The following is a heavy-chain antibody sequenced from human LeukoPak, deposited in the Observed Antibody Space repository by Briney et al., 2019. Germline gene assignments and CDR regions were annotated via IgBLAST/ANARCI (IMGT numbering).Heavy chain of an antibody. CDR3: ARGLGLAEEIYFDY. CDR1: GGSFSGYY. J-gene: IGHJ4*02. Sequence: SETLSLICAVYGGSFSGYYWSWIRQPPGKGLEWIGEINHSGSTNYNPSLKSRVTISVDTSKNQFSLKLSSVTAADTAVYYCARGLGLAEEIYFDYWGQGTLVTVSS. CDR2: INHSGST. V-gene: IGHV4-34*01. D-gene: IGHD3-3*01.